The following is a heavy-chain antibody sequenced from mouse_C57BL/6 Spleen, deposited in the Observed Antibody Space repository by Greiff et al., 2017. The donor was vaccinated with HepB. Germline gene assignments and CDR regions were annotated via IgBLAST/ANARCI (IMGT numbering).Heavy chain of an antibody. Sequence: QVQLQQPGAELVRPGSSVKLSCKASGYTFTSYWMHWVKQRPIQGLEWIGNIDPSDSETHYNQKFKDKATLTVDKSSSTAYMQLSSLTSEDSAVYYCARGSIYYDSFDYWGQGTTLTVSS. CDR1: GYTFTSYW. V-gene: IGHV1-52*01. J-gene: IGHJ2*01. D-gene: IGHD2-4*01. CDR3: ARGSIYYDSFDY. CDR2: IDPSDSET.